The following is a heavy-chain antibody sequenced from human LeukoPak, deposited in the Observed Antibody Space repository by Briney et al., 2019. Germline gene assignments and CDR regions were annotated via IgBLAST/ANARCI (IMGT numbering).Heavy chain of an antibody. V-gene: IGHV3-23*01. CDR2: ISGSGGST. J-gene: IGHJ6*03. CDR3: AKGTKRGHSSGWYYYYYYMDV. CDR1: GFTFSSYA. D-gene: IGHD6-19*01. Sequence: GGSLRLSCAASGFTFSSYAMRWVRQAPGKGLDWVSAISGSGGSTYYADSVKGRFTISRDNSKNTLYLQMNSLRAEDTAVYYCAKGTKRGHSSGWYYYYYYMDVWGKGTTVTVSS.